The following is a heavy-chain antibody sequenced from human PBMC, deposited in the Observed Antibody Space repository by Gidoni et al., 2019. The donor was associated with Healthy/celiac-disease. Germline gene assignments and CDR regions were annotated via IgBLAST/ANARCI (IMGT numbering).Heavy chain of an antibody. CDR3: ARTKICSGGSCYSRSPYYFDY. CDR1: GGSFSGYY. D-gene: IGHD2-15*01. V-gene: IGHV4-34*01. Sequence: QVQLQQWGAGLLKPSETLSLTCAVYGGSFSGYYWSWIRQPPGKGLEWIGEINHSGSTNYNPSLKSRVTISVDTSKNQFSLKLSSVTAADTAVYYCARTKICSGGSCYSRSPYYFDYWGQGTLVTVSS. CDR2: INHSGST. J-gene: IGHJ4*02.